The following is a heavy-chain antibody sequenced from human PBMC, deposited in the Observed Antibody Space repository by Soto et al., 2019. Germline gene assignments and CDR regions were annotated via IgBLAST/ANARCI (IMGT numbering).Heavy chain of an antibody. CDR3: ARDQGGEFLKGSGMDV. CDR1: GDSISRYY. Sequence: QVQLQESGPGLVKPSETLSLTCTVSGDSISRYYWSWIRLSPGKGLEWIGYIYYSGETNYNPSVKSPVTISVDRTKNQFSPKLSSVTAADTAVYYCARDQGGEFLKGSGMDVWGQGTTVTVSS. J-gene: IGHJ6*02. V-gene: IGHV4-59*01. CDR2: IYYSGET. D-gene: IGHD3-10*01.